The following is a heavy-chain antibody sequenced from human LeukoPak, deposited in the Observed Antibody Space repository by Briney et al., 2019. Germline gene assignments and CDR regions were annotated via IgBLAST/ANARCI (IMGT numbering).Heavy chain of an antibody. CDR2: MNPNSGNT. D-gene: IGHD3-10*01. Sequence: ASVKVSCKASGYTLTSYDINWVRQATGQGLEWMGWMNPNSGNTGYAQKFQGRVTMTRNTSISTAYMELSSLRSEDTAVYYCARGGPATMVRGVIQYYGMDVWGQGTTVTVSS. CDR3: ARGGPATMVRGVIQYYGMDV. CDR1: GYTLTSYD. J-gene: IGHJ6*02. V-gene: IGHV1-8*01.